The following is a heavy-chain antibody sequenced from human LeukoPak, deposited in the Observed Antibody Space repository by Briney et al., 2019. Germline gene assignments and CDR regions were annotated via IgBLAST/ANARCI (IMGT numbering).Heavy chain of an antibody. J-gene: IGHJ4*02. Sequence: PGGSLRLSCAASGFTFSSYSMNWVRQAPGKGLEWVSSISSSSSYIYYADSVKGRFTISRDNAKNSLYLQMNSLRAEDTAVYYCARGPYYDILTGPTEFDYWGQGTLVTVSS. CDR3: ARGPYYDILTGPTEFDY. V-gene: IGHV3-21*01. D-gene: IGHD3-9*01. CDR2: ISSSSSYI. CDR1: GFTFSSYS.